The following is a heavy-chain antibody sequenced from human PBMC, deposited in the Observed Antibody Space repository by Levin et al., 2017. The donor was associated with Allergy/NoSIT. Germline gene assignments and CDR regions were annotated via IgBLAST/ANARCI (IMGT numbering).Heavy chain of an antibody. CDR3: ARDLSLWLGEVPVPGNYAMDV. V-gene: IGHV1-46*01. Sequence: ASVKVSCKASGYTFTNYYIHWVRQAPRQGLEWMGIINPGGGNTNYAQKFQDRLTMTRDTSTSTVYMEVTSLRSDDTAVYYCARDLSLWLGEVPVPGNYAMDVWGQGTTVTVSS. J-gene: IGHJ6*02. CDR2: INPGGGNT. D-gene: IGHD3-10*01. CDR1: GYTFTNYY.